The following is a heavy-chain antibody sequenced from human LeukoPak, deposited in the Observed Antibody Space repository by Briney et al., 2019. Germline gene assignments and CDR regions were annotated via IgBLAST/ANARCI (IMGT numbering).Heavy chain of an antibody. Sequence: PSETLSLTCTVSGGSISSYYWSWIRQPPGKGLEWIGYIHYSGSTNYNPSLKSRVTISVDTSKNQFSLKLSSVTAADTAVYYCARAPPYYGEGYYYGMDVWGKGTTVTVSS. D-gene: IGHD4-17*01. CDR3: ARAPPYYGEGYYYGMDV. V-gene: IGHV4-59*01. CDR2: IHYSGST. J-gene: IGHJ6*04. CDR1: GGSISSYY.